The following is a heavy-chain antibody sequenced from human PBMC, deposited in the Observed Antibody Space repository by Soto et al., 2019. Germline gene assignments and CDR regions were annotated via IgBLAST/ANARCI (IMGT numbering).Heavy chain of an antibody. D-gene: IGHD3-9*01. CDR1: GFTFDDYA. J-gene: IGHJ4*02. CDR3: AKDLEYYDILPNGPGGFDY. V-gene: IGHV3-9*01. Sequence: EVQLVESGGGLVQPGRSLRLSCAASGFTFDDYAMHWVRQAPGKGLEWVSGISWNSGSIGYADSVKGRFTISRDNAMNALYLQMNSLRAEDTALYYCAKDLEYYDILPNGPGGFDYWGQGTLVTGSS. CDR2: ISWNSGSI.